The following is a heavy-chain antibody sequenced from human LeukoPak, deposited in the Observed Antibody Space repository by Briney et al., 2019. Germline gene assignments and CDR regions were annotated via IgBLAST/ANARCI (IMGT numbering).Heavy chain of an antibody. J-gene: IGHJ4*02. Sequence: PSETLSLTCIVSGGSISSYYWSWIRQPPGKGLEWIGYIYYSGSTNYNPSLKSRVTISVDTSKNQFSLKLSSVTAADTAVYYCARDQGVYSSSSHLDYWGQGTLVTVSS. CDR2: IYYSGST. CDR1: GGSISSYY. CDR3: ARDQGVYSSSSHLDY. D-gene: IGHD6-6*01. V-gene: IGHV4-59*01.